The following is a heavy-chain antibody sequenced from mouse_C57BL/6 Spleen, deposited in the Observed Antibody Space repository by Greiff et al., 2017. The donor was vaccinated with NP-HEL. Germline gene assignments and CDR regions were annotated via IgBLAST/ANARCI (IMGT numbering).Heavy chain of an antibody. V-gene: IGHV1-64*01. CDR2: IHPNSGST. CDR1: GYTFTSYW. CDR3: AARGGGTAQVWFAY. J-gene: IGHJ3*01. D-gene: IGHD3-2*02. Sequence: QVQLQQSGAELVKPGASVKLSCKASGYTFTSYWMHWVKQRPGQGLEWIGMIHPNSGSTNYNEKFKSKATLTVDKSSSTAYMQLSSLTSEDSAVYYCAARGGGTAQVWFAYWGQGTLVTVSA.